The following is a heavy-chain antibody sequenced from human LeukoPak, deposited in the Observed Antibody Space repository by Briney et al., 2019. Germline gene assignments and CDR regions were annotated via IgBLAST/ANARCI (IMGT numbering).Heavy chain of an antibody. Sequence: SGGSLRLSCAASGFTFSSYSMNWVRQAPGKGLEWVSSISSSSSYIYYADSVKGRFTISRDNSKNTLSLQMNSLRAQDTAVYYCARHDFWSGNLDYWGQGTLVTVSS. CDR1: GFTFSSYS. CDR2: ISSSSSYI. V-gene: IGHV3-21*04. J-gene: IGHJ4*02. D-gene: IGHD3-3*01. CDR3: ARHDFWSGNLDY.